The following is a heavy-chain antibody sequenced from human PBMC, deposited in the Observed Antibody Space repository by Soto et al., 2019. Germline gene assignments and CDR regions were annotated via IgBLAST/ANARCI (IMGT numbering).Heavy chain of an antibody. CDR1: GFSFSNYA. CDR2: ISGSGGST. Sequence: TGGSLRLSCAASGFSFSNYAMHWVRQAPGKGLEWVSAISGSGGSTYYADSVKGRFTISRDNSKNTLYLQMNSLRAEDTAVYYCARHITMDPLLVYWGQGTLVTVSS. D-gene: IGHD3-10*01. J-gene: IGHJ4*02. V-gene: IGHV3-23*01. CDR3: ARHITMDPLLVY.